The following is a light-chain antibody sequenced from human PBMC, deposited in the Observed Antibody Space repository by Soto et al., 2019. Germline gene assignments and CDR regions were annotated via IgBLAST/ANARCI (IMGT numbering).Light chain of an antibody. Sequence: DIQMTQSPSTLSASVGDRVTITCRASQSISSWLAWYQQKPGKAPKLLIYKASTLESGVPSRFSGSGSGTEFTLTIRILQPDDFATYYCQQSFTIGPGTKVDI. J-gene: IGKJ3*01. CDR2: KAS. V-gene: IGKV1-5*03. CDR3: QQSFT. CDR1: QSISSW.